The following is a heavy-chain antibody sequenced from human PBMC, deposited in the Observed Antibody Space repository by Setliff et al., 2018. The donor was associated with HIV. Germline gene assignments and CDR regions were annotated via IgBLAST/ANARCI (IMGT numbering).Heavy chain of an antibody. Sequence: PSETLSLTCTVSYGSISGHYWTWIRQPPGKGLEWIGYSHHSGGTQYNPSLMSRLTMSVDSSKNQFSLSLSPVTAADTAVYYCARLPDINSWPFDYWARGTLVTVS. D-gene: IGHD6-13*01. CDR2: SHHSGGT. CDR3: ARLPDINSWPFDY. J-gene: IGHJ4*02. V-gene: IGHV4-59*11. CDR1: YGSISGHY.